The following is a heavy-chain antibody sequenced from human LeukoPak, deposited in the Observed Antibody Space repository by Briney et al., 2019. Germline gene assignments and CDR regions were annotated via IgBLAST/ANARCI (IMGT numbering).Heavy chain of an antibody. Sequence: SAKVSCKASGGTFSSYAISWVRQAPGQGLEWMGGIIPIFGTANYAQKFQGRVTITADESTSTAYMELSSLRSEDTAVYYCARAYYYGSGSYYGMDVWGQGTTVTVSS. CDR3: ARAYYYGSGSYYGMDV. D-gene: IGHD3-10*01. CDR2: IIPIFGTA. CDR1: GGTFSSYA. V-gene: IGHV1-69*01. J-gene: IGHJ6*02.